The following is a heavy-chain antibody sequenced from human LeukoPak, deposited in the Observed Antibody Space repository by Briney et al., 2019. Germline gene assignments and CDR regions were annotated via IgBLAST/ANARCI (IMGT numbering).Heavy chain of an antibody. Sequence: GGSLRLSCAVSGFTVSNNYMSWVRQAPGKGLEWVSAIYSGGSTYYADSVKGRFTIPRDNSENTVYLQMNSLRAEDTAVYYCARDGIVGATDYWGQGTLVTVSS. CDR2: IYSGGST. CDR3: ARDGIVGATDY. V-gene: IGHV3-53*01. D-gene: IGHD1-26*01. CDR1: GFTVSNNY. J-gene: IGHJ4*02.